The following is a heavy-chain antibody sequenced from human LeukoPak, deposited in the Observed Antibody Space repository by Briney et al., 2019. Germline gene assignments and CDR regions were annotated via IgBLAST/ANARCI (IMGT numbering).Heavy chain of an antibody. J-gene: IGHJ4*02. CDR3: ARYYGSGSYSLKY. CDR2: MNPNSGNA. V-gene: IGHV1-8*01. D-gene: IGHD3-10*01. Sequence: ASVKLSCKASGYTFTTYDINWVRQATGQGLEWMGWMNPNSGNAAYAQKFQGRVTMTRNTSINTAYMELSSLRSEDTAVYFCARYYGSGSYSLKYWGQGTPVTVSS. CDR1: GYTFTTYD.